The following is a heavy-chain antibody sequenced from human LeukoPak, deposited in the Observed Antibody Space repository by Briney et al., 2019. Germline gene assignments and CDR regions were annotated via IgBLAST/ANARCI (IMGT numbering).Heavy chain of an antibody. CDR3: AGVSDGGIDY. CDR2: IDPNSAGT. V-gene: IGHV1-2*02. D-gene: IGHD5-24*01. Sequence: ASVKVSCKGSGNTFSGSYVHWVRQAPEQGLEWLGWIDPNSAGTNTNYAQKFQDRVTFTKDASVSTAYMELSRLRSEDTAVYYCAGVSDGGIDYWGQGTLVTVSS. J-gene: IGHJ4*02. CDR1: GNTFSGSY.